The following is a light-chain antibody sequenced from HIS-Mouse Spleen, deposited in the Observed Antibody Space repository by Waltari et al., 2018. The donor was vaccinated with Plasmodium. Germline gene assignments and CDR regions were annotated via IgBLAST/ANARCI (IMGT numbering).Light chain of an antibody. CDR2: EVS. J-gene: IGLJ2*01. V-gene: IGLV2-14*01. CDR3: SSYTSSSTRVV. Sequence: QSALTQPASVSGSPGQSITISCTGTSSDVGCYNYVPWYQQHPGKAPKLMIYEVSNRPSGVSNRFSGSKSGNTASLTISGLQAEDEADYYCSSYTSSSTRVVFGGGTKLTVL. CDR1: SSDVGCYNY.